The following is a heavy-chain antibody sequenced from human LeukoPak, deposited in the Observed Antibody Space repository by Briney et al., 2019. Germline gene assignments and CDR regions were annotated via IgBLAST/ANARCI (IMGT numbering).Heavy chain of an antibody. CDR2: ISAYNGNT. CDR1: GYTFTSYG. V-gene: IGHV1-18*01. CDR3: ARKSSGWYSNYYYYMDV. J-gene: IGHJ6*03. Sequence: ASVKVSCKASGYTFTSYGISWVRQAPGQGLEWMGWISAYNGNTNYAQKVQGRVTMTTATSTSTAYMELRSLRSDDTAVYYCARKSSGWYSNYYYYMDVWGKGTTVTVSS. D-gene: IGHD6-19*01.